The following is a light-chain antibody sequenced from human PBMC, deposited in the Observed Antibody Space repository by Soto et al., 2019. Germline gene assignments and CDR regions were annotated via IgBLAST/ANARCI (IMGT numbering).Light chain of an antibody. J-gene: IGKJ2*01. CDR1: QYTSNW. Sequence: IQMTQSPSALSASVGDRVTITCRASQYTSNWVAWYQQKPGKAPKLLLYDASTLESGVPSRFTGSASDKEFTLTISSLQPDDFATFYCQQYKVYPYTFGQGTRLDI. CDR2: DAS. V-gene: IGKV1-5*01. CDR3: QQYKVYPYT.